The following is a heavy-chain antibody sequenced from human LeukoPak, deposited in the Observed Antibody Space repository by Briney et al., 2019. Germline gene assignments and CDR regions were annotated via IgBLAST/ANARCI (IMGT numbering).Heavy chain of an antibody. V-gene: IGHV4-34*01. CDR1: GGSFSGYY. Sequence: SETLSLTCAVYGGSFSGYYWSWIRQPPGKRLEWIGEINHSGSTNYNPSLKSRVTISVDTSKNQFFLKLSSVTAADTAVYYCARVGADGSGFFFDYWGQGTLVTVSS. CDR3: ARVGADGSGFFFDY. D-gene: IGHD3-10*01. J-gene: IGHJ4*02. CDR2: INHSGST.